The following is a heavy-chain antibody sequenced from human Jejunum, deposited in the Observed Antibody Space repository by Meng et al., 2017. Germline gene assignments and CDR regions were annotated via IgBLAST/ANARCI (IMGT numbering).Heavy chain of an antibody. CDR2: AST. CDR3: ARDHMGSLDY. V-gene: IGHV4-61*08. CDR1: GGSVSSAGYQ. J-gene: IGHJ4*02. Sequence: GHLQESGPELVRPSETLSLICSVSGGSVSSAGYQWSWIRQPPGKGLEWIGYASTNYNPSLKSRVTISVDSSKNQFSLRLTSVTAADTAVYYCARDHMGSLDYWGQGILVTVSS. D-gene: IGHD1-26*01.